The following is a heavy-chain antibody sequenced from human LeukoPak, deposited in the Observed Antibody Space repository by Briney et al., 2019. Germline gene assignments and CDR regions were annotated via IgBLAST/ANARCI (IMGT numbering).Heavy chain of an antibody. CDR3: ARVALNAYDRWFDA. CDR1: GGSISSYY. V-gene: IGHV4-59*01. CDR2: IYYSGST. J-gene: IGHJ5*02. D-gene: IGHD1-1*01. Sequence: NPSETLSLTCTVSGGSISSYYWSWIRQPPGKGLEWIGYIYYSGSTNYNPSLRSRVTISIDTSKKHFFLKLNSVTPADTAVYYCARVALNAYDRWFDAWGQGTLVTVSS.